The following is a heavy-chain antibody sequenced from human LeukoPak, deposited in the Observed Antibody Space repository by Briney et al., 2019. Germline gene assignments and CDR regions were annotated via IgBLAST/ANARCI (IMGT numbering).Heavy chain of an antibody. CDR3: ARDMNYYDSSGYDY. J-gene: IGHJ4*02. CDR1: GFTFSSYS. D-gene: IGHD3-22*01. V-gene: IGHV3-21*01. Sequence: GGSLRLSCAASGFTFSSYSMNWVRQAPGKGLEWVSSISSSSSYIYYADSVKGRFTISRDNAKNSLYLQMNSLRAEDTAVYYCARDMNYYDSSGYDYWGQGTLVTVSS. CDR2: ISSSSSYI.